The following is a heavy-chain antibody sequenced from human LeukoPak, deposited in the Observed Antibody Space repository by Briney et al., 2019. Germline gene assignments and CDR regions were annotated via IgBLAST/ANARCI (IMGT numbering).Heavy chain of an antibody. CDR3: GRVGEGIDV. CDR2: FNQDETKA. V-gene: IGHV3-74*01. CDR1: GFTLRNYL. Sequence: GGPLRLSCAVPGFTLRNYLMQGVRRAPGQGLGGVSRFNQDETKAYADSVKGQFTASRDNAKNMIYLQPNALTAEATAVYFCGRVGEGIDVWGQGTTVIVSS. J-gene: IGHJ3*01.